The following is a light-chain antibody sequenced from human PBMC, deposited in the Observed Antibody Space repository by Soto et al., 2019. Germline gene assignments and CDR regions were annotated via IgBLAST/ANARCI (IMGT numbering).Light chain of an antibody. Sequence: EIVLTQSPGTLSLSPGERATLSCRASQSVTSNSLAWYQHKLGQAPRLLIYDASSRATGIPDRFSGSGSGTDFTLTISRLEPEGFAVYFCQQFGTSPRTFGPGNKLDI. CDR1: QSVTSNS. CDR2: DAS. J-gene: IGKJ3*01. V-gene: IGKV3-20*01. CDR3: QQFGTSPRT.